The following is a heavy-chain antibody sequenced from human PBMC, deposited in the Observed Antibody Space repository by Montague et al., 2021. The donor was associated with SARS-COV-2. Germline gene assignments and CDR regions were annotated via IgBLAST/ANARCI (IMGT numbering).Heavy chain of an antibody. D-gene: IGHD4/OR15-4a*01. Sequence: SETLSLTCAVSGGSISGSNWWTWLRQPPGKGLEWIGEILHSGSTNYISSLKSRVTIPVDKSKNQFSLKLTSLTAADTAVYYCARDFRGAYNFFDPWGQGALVTVSS. CDR1: GGSISGSNW. CDR2: ILHSGST. V-gene: IGHV4-4*02. CDR3: ARDFRGAYNFFDP. J-gene: IGHJ5*02.